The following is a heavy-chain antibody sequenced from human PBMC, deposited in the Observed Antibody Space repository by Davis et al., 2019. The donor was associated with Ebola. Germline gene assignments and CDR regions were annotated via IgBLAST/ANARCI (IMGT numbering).Heavy chain of an antibody. D-gene: IGHD4-11*01. CDR1: GGSISSSSYY. Sequence: SETLSLTCTVSGGSISSSSYYWGWIRQPPGKGLEWIGSIYYSGSTYYNPSLKSRVTISVDTSKNQFSLKLSSVTAPDTAMYYCARHYSRLDYWGQGTLVTVSS. CDR2: IYYSGST. J-gene: IGHJ4*02. CDR3: ARHYSRLDY. V-gene: IGHV4-39*01.